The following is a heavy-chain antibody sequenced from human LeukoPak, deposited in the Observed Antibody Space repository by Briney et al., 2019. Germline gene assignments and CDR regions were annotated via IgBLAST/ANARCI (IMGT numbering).Heavy chain of an antibody. CDR3: ARDWGGRWEWYDSSGVPYYYGMDV. J-gene: IGHJ6*02. CDR2: ISAYNGNT. V-gene: IGHV1-18*01. D-gene: IGHD3-22*01. CDR1: GYTFTSYG. Sequence: ASVKVSCKASGYTFTSYGISWVRLAPGQGLEWMGWISAYNGNTNYAQKLQGRVTMTTDTSTSTAYMELRSLRSDDTAVYYCARDWGGRWEWYDSSGVPYYYGMDVWGQGTTVTVSS.